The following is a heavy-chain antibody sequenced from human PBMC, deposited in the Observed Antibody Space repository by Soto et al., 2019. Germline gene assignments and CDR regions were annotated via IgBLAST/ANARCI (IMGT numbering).Heavy chain of an antibody. CDR3: ARVGPAGAYDYYDMDV. CDR2: ISAYNGNT. D-gene: IGHD2-2*01. J-gene: IGHJ6*03. CDR1: GYTFTSYG. V-gene: IGHV1-18*01. Sequence: ASVKVSCKASGYTFTSYGISWVRQAPGQGLEWMGWISAYNGNTNYAQKLQGRVTMTTDTSTSTAYMELRSLRSDDTAVYYCARVGPAGAYDYYDMDVWGKGTTVTVSS.